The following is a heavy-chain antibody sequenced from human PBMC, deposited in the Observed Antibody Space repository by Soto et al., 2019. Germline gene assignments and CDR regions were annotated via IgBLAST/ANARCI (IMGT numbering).Heavy chain of an antibody. J-gene: IGHJ3*02. D-gene: IGHD3-22*01. CDR1: GFTVSSNY. CDR2: IYSGGST. Sequence: EVQLLESGGGLIQPGGSLRLSCAASGFTVSSNYMSWVRQAPGKGLEWVSVIYSGGSTYYADSVKGRFTISRDNSKNTLYLQMNSLRAEDTAVYYCARGSSSGYSEAFAFDIWGQGTMVTVSS. V-gene: IGHV3-53*01. CDR3: ARGSSSGYSEAFAFDI.